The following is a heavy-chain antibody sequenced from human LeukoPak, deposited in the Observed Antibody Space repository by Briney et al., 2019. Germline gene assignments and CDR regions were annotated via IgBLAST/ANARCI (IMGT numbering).Heavy chain of an antibody. CDR1: GYTFTSYD. CDR3: VRDLSGINTTSRGDDY. CDR2: INPNNGDT. V-gene: IGHV1-2*06. J-gene: IGHJ4*02. D-gene: IGHD1-14*01. Sequence: GASVKVSCKASGYTFTSYDINWVRQAPGQGLEWMGRINPNNGDTNYAQKFQGRVTMTRDTSINIAYMELSRLRSDDTAMYYCVRDLSGINTTSRGDDYWGQGTLVTVSS.